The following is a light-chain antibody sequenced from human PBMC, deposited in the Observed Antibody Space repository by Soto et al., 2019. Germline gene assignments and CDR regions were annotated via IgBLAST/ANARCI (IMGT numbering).Light chain of an antibody. J-gene: IGKJ1*01. CDR3: QQYNNWPRT. CDR1: QSVSSSY. CDR2: GAT. V-gene: IGKV3-15*01. Sequence: EILLTQSPGPPSFSPGERATLSWRASQSVSSSYLAWYQQKPGQAPRLLIHGATTRATGIPARFSGSGSGTEFTLTISSLQSEDFAVYYCQQYNNWPRTFGQGTKVDI.